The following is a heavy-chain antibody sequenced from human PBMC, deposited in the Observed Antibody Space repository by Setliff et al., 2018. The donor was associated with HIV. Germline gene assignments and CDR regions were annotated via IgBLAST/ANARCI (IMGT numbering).Heavy chain of an antibody. CDR3: ARAGGYSGYAPLYYFDS. CDR2: INWNGGST. D-gene: IGHD5-12*01. J-gene: IGHJ4*02. CDR1: GFTFDGYG. Sequence: GGSLRLSCAASGFTFDGYGMSWVRQAPGKGLEWVSGINWNGGSTGYADSMKGRFTISRDNAKNSLYLQMNNLRAEDTAFYYCARAGGYSGYAPLYYFDSWGQGTLVTVSS. V-gene: IGHV3-20*04.